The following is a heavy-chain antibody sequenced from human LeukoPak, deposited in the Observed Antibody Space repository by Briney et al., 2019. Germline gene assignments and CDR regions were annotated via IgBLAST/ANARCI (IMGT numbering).Heavy chain of an antibody. D-gene: IGHD5-24*01. V-gene: IGHV3-30*18. CDR2: MSYDGGHK. J-gene: IGHJ3*01. CDR3: AKDIQLST. Sequence: GGSLRLSCAASGFTFSSYAMHWVRQAPGKGLEWVAVMSYDGGHKYYADSVKGRFTISRDNSKNTLSLQMNSLRVEDTAIYYCAKDIQLSTWGLGTMVTVSS. CDR1: GFTFSSYA.